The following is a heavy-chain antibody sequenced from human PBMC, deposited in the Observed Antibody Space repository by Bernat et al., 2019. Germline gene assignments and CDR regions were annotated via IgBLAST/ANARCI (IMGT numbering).Heavy chain of an antibody. D-gene: IGHD4-11*01. J-gene: IGHJ3*02. CDR1: GFTVSNNY. CDR3: TRDLIVYGNYYDAVDS. Sequence: EVQLVESGGGLIQPGGSLRLSCAASGFTVSNNYMSWVRQAPGKGLEWVSVIYSGGSTYYADSVKGRFTISRDTSKNTLYLQMNSLRAEDTAVYYCTRDLIVYGNYYDAVDSWDQETMVTVSS. V-gene: IGHV3-53*01. CDR2: IYSGGST.